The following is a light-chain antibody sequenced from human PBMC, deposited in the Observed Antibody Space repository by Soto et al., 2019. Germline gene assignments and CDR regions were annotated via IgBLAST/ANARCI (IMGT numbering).Light chain of an antibody. CDR3: QQSFVTPRT. J-gene: IGKJ1*01. Sequence: DIQMTQSPSSLSASVGDRVTITCRASQTLKSYLNWYQHKPGKAPNLLIHDATTLHNGVPSRFSGSGSGTDFTLTISSLQPEDFATYYCQQSFVTPRTFGQGTKVDIK. V-gene: IGKV1-39*01. CDR1: QTLKSY. CDR2: DAT.